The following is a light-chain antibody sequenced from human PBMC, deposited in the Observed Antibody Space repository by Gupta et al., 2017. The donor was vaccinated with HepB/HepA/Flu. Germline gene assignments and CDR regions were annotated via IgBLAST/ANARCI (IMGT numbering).Light chain of an antibody. J-gene: IGKJ2*01. CDR2: AAS. V-gene: IGKV3-15*01. CDR1: QSISSN. Sequence: DIVMTQSPATLSVSPGERATISCRASQSISSNLDWYQQKPGKAPRLLIYAASTRESGIPSRFSGSGSGTDFTLTISSLQSEDFAIYYCQQYYNWYTFGQGTQLEIK. CDR3: QQYYNWYT.